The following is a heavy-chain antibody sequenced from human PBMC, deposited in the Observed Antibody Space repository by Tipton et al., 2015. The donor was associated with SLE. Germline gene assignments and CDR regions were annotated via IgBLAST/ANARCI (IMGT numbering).Heavy chain of an antibody. CDR1: GGSISSSSYY. D-gene: IGHD6-13*01. CDR3: ARGIAAAGNY. Sequence: LRLSCTVSGGSISSSSYYWGWIRQPPGKGLEWIGEINHSGSTNYNPSLKSRVTISVDTSKNQFSLKLSSVTAADTAVYYCARGIAAAGNYWGQGTLVTVSS. V-gene: IGHV4-39*07. CDR2: INHSGST. J-gene: IGHJ4*02.